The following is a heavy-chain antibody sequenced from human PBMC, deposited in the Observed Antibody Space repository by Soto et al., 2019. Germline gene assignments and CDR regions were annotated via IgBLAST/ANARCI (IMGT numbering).Heavy chain of an antibody. J-gene: IGHJ5*02. V-gene: IGHV1-46*01. CDR1: GYTFTSYY. D-gene: IGHD2-15*01. CDR2: INPSGGST. CDR3: ARTTRGYCSGGSCYAGKKNWFDP. Sequence: ASVKVSCKASGYTFTSYYMHWVRQAPGQGLEWMGIINPSGGSTSYAQKFQGRVTMTRDTSTSTVYMELSSLRSEDTAVYYCARTTRGYCSGGSCYAGKKNWFDPWGQGTLVTVS.